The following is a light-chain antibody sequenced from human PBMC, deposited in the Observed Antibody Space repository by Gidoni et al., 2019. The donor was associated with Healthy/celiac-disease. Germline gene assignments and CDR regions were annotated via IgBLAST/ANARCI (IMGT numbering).Light chain of an antibody. J-gene: IGLJ3*02. Sequence: QSALTQPASVSGSPGQSIPISCTGTSSDIGGYNYVSWYQQHPGKAPKLMIYEVSNRPSGVSNRFSGSKSDNTASLTISGLQAEDEADYYCSSYTSSSILGWVFGGGTKLTVL. CDR1: SSDIGGYNY. V-gene: IGLV2-14*01. CDR2: EVS. CDR3: SSYTSSSILGWV.